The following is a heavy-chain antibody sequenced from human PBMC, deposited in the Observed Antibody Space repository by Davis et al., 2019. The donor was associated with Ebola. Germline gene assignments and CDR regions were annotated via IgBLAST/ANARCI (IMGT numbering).Heavy chain of an antibody. CDR2: IYYSGST. CDR3: ARDTYGSGL. CDR1: GGSISSSSYY. V-gene: IGHV4-61*01. Sequence: PGGSLRLSCTVSGGSISSSSYYWGWIRQPPGKGLEWIGYIYYSGSTNYNPSLKSRVTISVDTSKNQFSLKLSSVTAADTAVYYCARDTYGSGLWGQGTLVTVSS. J-gene: IGHJ4*02. D-gene: IGHD3-10*01.